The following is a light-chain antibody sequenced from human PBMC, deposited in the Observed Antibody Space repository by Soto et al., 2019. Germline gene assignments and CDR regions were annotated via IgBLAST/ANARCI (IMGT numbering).Light chain of an antibody. CDR3: QQYGSSPET. J-gene: IGKJ1*01. CDR2: GAS. V-gene: IGKV3-20*01. CDR1: QSVSCSY. Sequence: IVLTQSPGTLSLSPGERATLSCRASQSVSCSYLAWYQQKPGQDPRLLIYGASSGATGIPDRFSGSGSGTDFTLTISRLEPEDFAVYYCQQYGSSPETFGQGTKVEIK.